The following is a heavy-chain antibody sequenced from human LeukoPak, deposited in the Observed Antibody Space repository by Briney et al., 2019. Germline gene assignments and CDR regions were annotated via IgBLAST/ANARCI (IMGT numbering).Heavy chain of an antibody. Sequence: SETLSLTCTVSGGSISSYHWSWIRQPPGKGLEWIGYSYYSGSTSYSPSLKSRVTISVDTSKNQFSLKLSSVTAADTAIYYCARHPYSGGNYPFGSWGQGILVTVSS. CDR1: GGSISSYH. D-gene: IGHD1-26*01. CDR2: SYYSGST. V-gene: IGHV4-59*08. J-gene: IGHJ4*02. CDR3: ARHPYSGGNYPFGS.